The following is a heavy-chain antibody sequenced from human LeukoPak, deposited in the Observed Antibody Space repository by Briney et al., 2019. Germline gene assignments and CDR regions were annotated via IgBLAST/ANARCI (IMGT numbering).Heavy chain of an antibody. Sequence: PGGSLRLSCAASGFTFSDYYMSWFRQAPGKGLEWVSSISSSSSYIYYADSVKGRFTISRDNAKNSLYLQMNSLRAEDTAVYYCARGTIDFWSGYPFYYFDYWGQGTLVTVSS. CDR2: ISSSSSYI. V-gene: IGHV3-11*06. J-gene: IGHJ4*02. D-gene: IGHD3-3*01. CDR1: GFTFSDYY. CDR3: ARGTIDFWSGYPFYYFDY.